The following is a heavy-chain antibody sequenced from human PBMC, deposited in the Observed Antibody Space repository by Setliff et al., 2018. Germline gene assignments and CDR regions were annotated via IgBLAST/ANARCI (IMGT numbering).Heavy chain of an antibody. Sequence: PSETLSLTCAVPGASFSDYYWTWIRQSPGKGLEWIGEINHSGSTNYNPSLKSPVTISVDTSKSQFSLSLYSVTVADTAVYYCARGQPRWFDPWGPGTLVTVS. J-gene: IGHJ5*02. CDR2: INHSGST. CDR3: ARGQPRWFDP. V-gene: IGHV4-34*09. CDR1: GASFSDYY.